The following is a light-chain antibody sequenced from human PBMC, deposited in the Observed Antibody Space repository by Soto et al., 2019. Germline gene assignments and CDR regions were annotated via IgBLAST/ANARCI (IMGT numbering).Light chain of an antibody. CDR1: QNVDNSH. J-gene: IGKJ5*01. CDR2: GAS. CDR3: QQYGNSPPGT. Sequence: ETVLTQSPGTLYFSPGERATLSCRASQNVDNSHVAWYQQRRGLPPRLLIYGASNRATGIPDRFSGSGSGADFTLTISRLEPEDFAVYLCQQYGNSPPGTFGQGTRL. V-gene: IGKV3-20*01.